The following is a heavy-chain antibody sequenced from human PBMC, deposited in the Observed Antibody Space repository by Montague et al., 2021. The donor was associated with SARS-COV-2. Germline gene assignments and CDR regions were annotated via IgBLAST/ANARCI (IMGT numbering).Heavy chain of an antibody. V-gene: IGHV4-39*07. CDR3: ARWAALIYYYGLDA. CDR2: IYYSGST. J-gene: IGHJ6*02. D-gene: IGHD3-10*01. Sequence: SETLSLTCTVSGGSISSSSYYWGWIRQPPGKGLEWIGSIYYSGSTYYNPSLKSRVTISVDTSKNQFSLKLSSVTAADTAMYFCARWAALIYYYGLDAWGRGTTVTVSS. CDR1: GGSISSSSYY.